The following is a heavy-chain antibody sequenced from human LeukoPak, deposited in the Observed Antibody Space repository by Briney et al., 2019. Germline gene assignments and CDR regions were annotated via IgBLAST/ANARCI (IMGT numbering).Heavy chain of an antibody. J-gene: IGHJ4*02. CDR3: VRAYRRGYSDDFDY. D-gene: IGHD3-22*01. Sequence: GGSLRLSCAASGFTFSSYWMHWVRQAPGKGLVWVSRINSDGSSTSYADSVKGRFTISRDNAKNSLYLQMNSLRGEDTAVYYCVRAYRRGYSDDFDYWGQGTLVTVSS. CDR2: INSDGSST. V-gene: IGHV3-74*01. CDR1: GFTFSSYW.